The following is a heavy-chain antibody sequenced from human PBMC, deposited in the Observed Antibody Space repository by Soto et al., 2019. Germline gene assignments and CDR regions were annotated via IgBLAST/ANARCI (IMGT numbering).Heavy chain of an antibody. D-gene: IGHD6-19*01. J-gene: IGHJ4*02. CDR1: GFTFSSYA. V-gene: IGHV3-23*01. CDR3: GKERQGSGWFVSNY. CDR2: ISGNGAET. Sequence: DVQLLESGGGLVQPGGSVRLSCAASGFTFSSYAMSWVRQAPGKGLEWVSAISGNGAETSYADSVRGRFTISRDNSKDTLFLHMNSLRADDTAVYYCGKERQGSGWFVSNYWGLGVLVTVSS.